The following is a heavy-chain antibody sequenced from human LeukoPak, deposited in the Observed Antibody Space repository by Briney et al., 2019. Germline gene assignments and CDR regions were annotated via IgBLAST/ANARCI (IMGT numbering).Heavy chain of an antibody. Sequence: PGGSLRLSCAASGFTVSSNYMSWVRQAPGKGLEWVSVIYSGGSTYYADSVKGRFTISRHNSKNTLYLQMNSLRAEDTAVYYCARGLWFGELVGPLDYWGQGTLVTVSS. D-gene: IGHD3-10*01. CDR1: GFTVSSNY. J-gene: IGHJ4*02. CDR3: ARGLWFGELVGPLDY. V-gene: IGHV3-53*04. CDR2: IYSGGST.